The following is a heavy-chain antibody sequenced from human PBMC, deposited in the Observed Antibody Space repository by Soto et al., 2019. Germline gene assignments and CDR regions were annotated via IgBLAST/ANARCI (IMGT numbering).Heavy chain of an antibody. D-gene: IGHD1-26*01. J-gene: IGHJ4*02. CDR3: AQWGNSGSYYGRNYFVY. Sequence: GGSLRLSCAASGFTFSSFAMSWVRQAPGKGLEWVSGISGTGGSTHYADSVKGRFTISRDNSKNTLYMQMSSLRAEDTAVYYCAQWGNSGSYYGRNYFVYWGQGTLVTVSS. CDR1: GFTFSSFA. V-gene: IGHV3-23*01. CDR2: ISGTGGST.